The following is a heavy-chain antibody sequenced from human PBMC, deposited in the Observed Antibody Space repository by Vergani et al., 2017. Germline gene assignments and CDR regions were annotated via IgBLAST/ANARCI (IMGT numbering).Heavy chain of an antibody. V-gene: IGHV5-10-1*01. CDR3: ARQVAVAGKWWGPYYYYGMDV. CDR1: GYSFTSYW. J-gene: IGHJ6*02. D-gene: IGHD6-19*01. Sequence: EVQLVQSGAEVKKPGESLRISCKGSGYSFTSYWISWVRQMPGKGLEWMGRIDPSDSYTNYSPSFQGHVTISADKSISTAYLQWSSLKASGTAMYYCARQVAVAGKWWGPYYYYGMDVWSQGSTVTVSS. CDR2: IDPSDSYT.